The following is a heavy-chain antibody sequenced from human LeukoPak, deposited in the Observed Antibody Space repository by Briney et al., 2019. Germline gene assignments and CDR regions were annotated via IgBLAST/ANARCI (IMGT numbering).Heavy chain of an antibody. V-gene: IGHV4-34*01. Sequence: SETLSLTCAVSGGSLSGYYWTWIRQPPGKGLEWIGEINHSGSTNYNPSLKSRVTISVDTSRKQFFLRLSSVTAEDTAVYYCARGEWSSSPFDYWGQGTLVTVSS. CDR2: INHSGST. D-gene: IGHD6-6*01. J-gene: IGHJ4*02. CDR3: ARGEWSSSPFDY. CDR1: GGSLSGYY.